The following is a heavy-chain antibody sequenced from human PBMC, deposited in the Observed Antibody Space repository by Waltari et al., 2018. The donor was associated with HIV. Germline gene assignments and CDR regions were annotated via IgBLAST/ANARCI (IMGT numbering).Heavy chain of an antibody. Sequence: EVQLVESGGGLVKPGGSLRLSCAASGFTFSGHTLNCVRQAPGKGLDWVSSISSRCTYIYYVDEVQGRFTIPIDNAKNSLYLQINRLRCEDTAIYYCAKVDTQGYLPYNWGQGTLVTVAS. V-gene: IGHV3-21*01. D-gene: IGHD5-12*01. J-gene: IGHJ4*02. CDR1: GFTFSGHT. CDR2: ISSRCTYI. CDR3: AKVDTQGYLPYN.